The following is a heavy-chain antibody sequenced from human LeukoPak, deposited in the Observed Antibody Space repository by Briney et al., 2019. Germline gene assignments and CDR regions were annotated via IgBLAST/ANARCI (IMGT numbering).Heavy chain of an antibody. CDR2: IYSGGSI. V-gene: IGHV3-66*01. Sequence: GGSLRLSCAASGFTVSSNYMTWVRQAPGKGLEWVSVIYSGGSINYADSVKGRFTISRDNSKYTVSLQMNSLRGEDTAVYYCAKDEAWGRYKDWGQGTLVTVSS. J-gene: IGHJ1*01. D-gene: IGHD3-16*01. CDR1: GFTVSSNY. CDR3: AKDEAWGRYKD.